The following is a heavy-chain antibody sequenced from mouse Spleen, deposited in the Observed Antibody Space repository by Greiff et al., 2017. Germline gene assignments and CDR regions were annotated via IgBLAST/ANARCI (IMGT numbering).Heavy chain of an antibody. CDR1: GYTFTSYG. D-gene: IGHD2-4*01. Sequence: QVQLQQSGAELARPGASVKLSCKASGYTFTSYGISWVKQRTGQGLEWIGEIYPRSGNTYYNEKFKGKATLTADKSSSTAYMELRSLTSEDSAVYFCIYYDYEVDYFDYWGQGTTLTVSS. J-gene: IGHJ2*01. CDR2: IYPRSGNT. CDR3: IYYDYEVDYFDY. V-gene: IGHV1-81*01.